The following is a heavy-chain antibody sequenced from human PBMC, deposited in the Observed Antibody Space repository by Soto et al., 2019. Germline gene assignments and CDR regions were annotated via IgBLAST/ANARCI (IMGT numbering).Heavy chain of an antibody. Sequence: GGSLRLSCTASGFTFGDYAMSWFRQAPGKGLEWVGFIRSKAYGGTTEYAASVKGRFTISRDDSKSMAYLQMNSLKTEDTAVYYCTRDKISGYYSLSGGYWGQGTLVTVSS. CDR2: IRSKAYGGTT. V-gene: IGHV3-49*03. D-gene: IGHD3-10*01. CDR1: GFTFGDYA. J-gene: IGHJ4*02. CDR3: TRDKISGYYSLSGGY.